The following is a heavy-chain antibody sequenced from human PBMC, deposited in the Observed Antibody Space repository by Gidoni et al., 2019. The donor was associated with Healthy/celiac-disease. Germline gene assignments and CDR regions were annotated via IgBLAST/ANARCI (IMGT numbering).Heavy chain of an antibody. CDR1: GFTFSSQS. Sequence: EVKLFESGGGLVQPRGSLRLSCAASGFTFSSQSMSWVRQPSGTGLEWVSASSGRCGSTYYADTVKGRFTISRGNSKNTLYLQMNSLRAEDTAVYYCAKDRQWGSGWYGVGFDYWGQGTLVTVSS. J-gene: IGHJ4*02. V-gene: IGHV3-23*01. CDR3: AKDRQWGSGWYGVGFDY. D-gene: IGHD6-19*01. CDR2: SSGRCGST.